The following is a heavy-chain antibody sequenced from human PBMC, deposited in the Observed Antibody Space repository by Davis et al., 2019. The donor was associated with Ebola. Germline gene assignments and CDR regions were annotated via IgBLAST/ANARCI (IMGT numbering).Heavy chain of an antibody. Sequence: SVKVSCKASGGTFSSYAISWVRRAPGQGLEWMGGIIPIFGTANYAQKFQGRVTITADESTSTAYMELSSLRSEDTAVYYCARDRPVEGDYGSFDIWGQGTMVTVSS. CDR1: GGTFSSYA. J-gene: IGHJ3*02. D-gene: IGHD4-17*01. V-gene: IGHV1-69*13. CDR3: ARDRPVEGDYGSFDI. CDR2: IIPIFGTA.